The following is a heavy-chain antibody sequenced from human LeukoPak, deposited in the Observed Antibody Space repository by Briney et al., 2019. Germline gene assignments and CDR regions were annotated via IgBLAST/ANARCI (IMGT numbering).Heavy chain of an antibody. CDR2: ISGSGGST. D-gene: IGHD3-10*01. J-gene: IGHJ4*02. CDR1: GFTFSSYG. Sequence: GGSLRLSCAASGFTFSSYGMSWVRQAPGKGLEWVSAISGSGGSTYYADSVKGRFTISRDNSKNTLYLQMNSLRAEDTAVYYCAKDPALLWFGELSWGQGTLVTVSS. CDR3: AKDPALLWFGELS. V-gene: IGHV3-23*01.